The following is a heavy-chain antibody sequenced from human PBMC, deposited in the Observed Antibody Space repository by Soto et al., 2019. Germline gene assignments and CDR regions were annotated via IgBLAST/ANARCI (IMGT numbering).Heavy chain of an antibody. CDR2: ISYDGSNK. V-gene: IGHV3-30*18. CDR1: GFTFSSYG. J-gene: IGHJ6*04. CDR3: AKDRPSGSRPYYYGMDV. D-gene: IGHD1-26*01. Sequence: PGGSLRLSCAASGFTFSSYGMHWVRQAPGKGLEWVAVISYDGSNKYYADSVKGRFTISRDNSKNTLYLQMNSLRAEDTAVYYCAKDRPSGSRPYYYGMDVWGKGTTVTVSS.